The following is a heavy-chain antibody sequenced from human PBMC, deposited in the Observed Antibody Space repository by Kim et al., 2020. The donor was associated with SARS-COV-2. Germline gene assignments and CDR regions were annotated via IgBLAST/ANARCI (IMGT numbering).Heavy chain of an antibody. D-gene: IGHD1-26*01. CDR3: ASSGTPFDP. Sequence: GGSLRLSCAASGFTFSIYGMHWVRQAPGKGLEWVAVISYDGSNKYYADSVKGRFTISRDNSKNTLYLQMNSLRAEDTAVYYCASSGTPFDPWGQGTLVTVSS. V-gene: IGHV3-30*03. CDR1: GFTFSIYG. J-gene: IGHJ5*02. CDR2: ISYDGSNK.